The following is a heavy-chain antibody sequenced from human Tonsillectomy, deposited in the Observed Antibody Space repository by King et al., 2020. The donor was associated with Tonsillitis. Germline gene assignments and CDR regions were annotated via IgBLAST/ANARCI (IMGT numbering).Heavy chain of an antibody. CDR1: GGAFSSYR. D-gene: IGHD1/OR15-1a*01. CDR3: AREGTGMGGAFDI. V-gene: IGHV1-69*01. Sequence: VQLVESGAEVKKPGSSVKVSCKAPGGAFSSYRISWVRQAPGQGLEWMGGIIPILGATNYAQKFQGRVTITADESTSTAYMELSSLRSEDTAVYHCAREGTGMGGAFDIWGQGTMVTVSS. J-gene: IGHJ3*02. CDR2: IIPILGAT.